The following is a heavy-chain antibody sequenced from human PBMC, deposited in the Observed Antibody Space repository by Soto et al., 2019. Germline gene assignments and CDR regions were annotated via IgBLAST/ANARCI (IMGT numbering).Heavy chain of an antibody. J-gene: IGHJ3*02. CDR3: AEGLAKGAGGAFEI. CDR1: GFSFSFSG. CDR2: LWYDGSSE. D-gene: IGHD3-16*01. Sequence: QVHLVESGGGVVQPGRSLRLSCAASGFSFSFSGMHWVRQAPGKGLEWVAGLWYDGSSENYADSVKGRFTISRHNSKNTLQLQMDSPRVEDTAMYYFAEGLAKGAGGAFEIRGQGTMVIVSS. V-gene: IGHV3-33*06.